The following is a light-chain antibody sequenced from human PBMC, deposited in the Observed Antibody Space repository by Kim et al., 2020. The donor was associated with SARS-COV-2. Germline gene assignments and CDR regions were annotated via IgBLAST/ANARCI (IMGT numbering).Light chain of an antibody. CDR2: QDS. J-gene: IGLJ2*01. V-gene: IGLV3-1*01. CDR1: KLGDKY. CDR3: QAWDSSTADGV. Sequence: SYELTQPPSVSVAPGQTASITCAGDKLGDKYACWYQQKPGQSPVLVIYQDSKRPSGIPERFSGSNSGNTATLTIRGTQAMDEADYYCQAWDSSTADGVFG.